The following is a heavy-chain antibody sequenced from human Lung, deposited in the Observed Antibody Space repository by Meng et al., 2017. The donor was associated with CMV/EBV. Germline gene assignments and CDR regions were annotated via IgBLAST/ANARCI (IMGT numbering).Heavy chain of an antibody. Sequence: SXXVSXKASGGTFSSYAISWVRQAPGQGLEWMGGIIPIFGTANYAQKFQGRVTITTDESTSTAYMELSSLRSEDTAVYYCARGGSSTSWGFDYWSQGTLVTVSS. CDR2: IIPIFGTA. D-gene: IGHD2-2*01. CDR3: ARGGSSTSWGFDY. J-gene: IGHJ4*02. V-gene: IGHV1-69*05. CDR1: GGTFSSYA.